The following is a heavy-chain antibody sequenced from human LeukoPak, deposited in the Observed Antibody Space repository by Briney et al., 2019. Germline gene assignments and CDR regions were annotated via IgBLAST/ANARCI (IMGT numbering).Heavy chain of an antibody. J-gene: IGHJ4*02. CDR2: INPHTGDT. CDR1: GYTLTDYY. V-gene: IGHV1-2*02. D-gene: IGHD4-17*01. CDR3: ARGSALSQTTGTTFDY. Sequence: GASVKVSCKASGYTLTDYYLHWARQAPGQGLEWMGWINPHTGDTHYAQSFQGRVTMTRDTSISTAYMDLIMLRSDDTDVYYCARGSALSQTTGTTFDYWGQGTLVTVSS.